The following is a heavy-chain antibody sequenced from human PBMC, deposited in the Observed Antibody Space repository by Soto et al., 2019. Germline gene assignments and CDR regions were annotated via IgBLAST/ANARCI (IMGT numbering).Heavy chain of an antibody. CDR3: AKAQGSSSSPYYYYGMDV. CDR1: GFTFSSYG. D-gene: IGHD6-6*01. V-gene: IGHV3-30*18. J-gene: IGHJ6*02. Sequence: HPGGSLRLSCAASGFTFSSYGMHWVRQAPGKGLEWVAVISYDGSNKYYADSVKGRFTISRDNSKNTLYLQMNSLRAEDTAVYYCAKAQGSSSSPYYYYGMDVWGQGTTVTV. CDR2: ISYDGSNK.